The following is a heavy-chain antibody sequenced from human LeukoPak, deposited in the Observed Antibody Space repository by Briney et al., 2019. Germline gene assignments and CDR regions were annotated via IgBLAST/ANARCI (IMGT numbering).Heavy chain of an antibody. CDR1: GGSISSYY. J-gene: IGHJ5*02. CDR2: IYTSGST. V-gene: IGHV4-4*07. CDR3: ARASSSGNWFDP. D-gene: IGHD6-6*01. Sequence: PETLSLTCTVSGGSISSYYWSWIRQPAGKGLEWIGRIYTSGSTNYNPSLKSRVTMSVDTSKNQSSLKLSSVTAADTAVYYCARASSSGNWFDPWGQGTLVTVSS.